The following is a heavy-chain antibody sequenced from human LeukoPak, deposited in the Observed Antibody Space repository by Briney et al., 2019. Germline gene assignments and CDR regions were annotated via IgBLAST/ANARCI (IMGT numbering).Heavy chain of an antibody. Sequence: SETLSLTCTVSGGSISSYYWSWIRQPPGKGLEWIGYICYSGSTNYNPSLKSRVTISVDTSKNQFSLKLSSVTAADTAVYYCARGQLWLTYWGQGTLVTVSS. V-gene: IGHV4-59*01. CDR3: ARGQLWLTY. CDR1: GGSISSYY. D-gene: IGHD5-18*01. CDR2: ICYSGST. J-gene: IGHJ4*02.